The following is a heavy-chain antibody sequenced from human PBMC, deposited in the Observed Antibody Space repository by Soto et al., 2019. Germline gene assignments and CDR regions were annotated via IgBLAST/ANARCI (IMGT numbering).Heavy chain of an antibody. CDR3: ANALRYTNCFDP. J-gene: IGHJ5*02. CDR2: ISGSGGST. V-gene: IGHV3-23*01. CDR1: GFTFSSYA. D-gene: IGHD3-9*01. Sequence: GGSLRLSCAASGFTFSSYAMSWVRQAPGKGLEWVSAISGSGGSTYYADSVKGRFTISRDNSKNTLYLQMNSLRAEDTAVYYCANALRYTNCFDPWGQGTLVTVSS.